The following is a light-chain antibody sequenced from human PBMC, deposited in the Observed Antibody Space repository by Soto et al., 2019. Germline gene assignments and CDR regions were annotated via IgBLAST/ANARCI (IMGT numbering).Light chain of an antibody. CDR3: AGWDGDLRGFV. CDR1: KNDIGVYDF. CDR2: EVV. V-gene: IGLV2-8*01. Sequence: QSVLTQPPSASGSPGQSVTISCTGTKNDIGVYDFVSWYQHHPGKAPRLIIYEVVQRPSGVPDRFSGSKSGNTASLTVSGLQAADEADYFCAGWDGDLRGFVFGTGTKVTVL. J-gene: IGLJ1*01.